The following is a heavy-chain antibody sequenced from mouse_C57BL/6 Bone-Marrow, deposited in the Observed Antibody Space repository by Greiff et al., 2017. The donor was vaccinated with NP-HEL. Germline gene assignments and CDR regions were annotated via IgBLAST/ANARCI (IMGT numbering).Heavy chain of an antibody. CDR1: GYTFTSYW. Sequence: QVQLQQPGAELVKPGASVKLSCKASGYTFTSYWMHWVKQRPGQGLEWIGMIHPNSGSTNYNEKFKSKATLTVDKSSSTAYMQLSSLTSEDSAVYYCARSFITTVVPDYWGQGTTLTVSS. D-gene: IGHD1-1*01. V-gene: IGHV1-64*01. CDR3: ARSFITTVVPDY. J-gene: IGHJ2*01. CDR2: IHPNSGST.